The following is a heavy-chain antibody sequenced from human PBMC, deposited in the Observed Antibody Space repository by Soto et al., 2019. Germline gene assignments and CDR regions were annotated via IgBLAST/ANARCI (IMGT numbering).Heavy chain of an antibody. CDR2: ISRYGDFT. CDR3: AKDRYLDHDSRGYLFDN. J-gene: IGHJ4*02. V-gene: IGHV3-23*01. CDR1: GFTFNIYA. D-gene: IGHD3-22*01. Sequence: EVQLLESGGDLRQPGGSPRLSCAASGFTFNIYAMAGVRQAPGKGLEWVSAISRYGDFTYYADSVEGRFTISRDNSKNTLYLQMNSLRAEDTALYYCAKDRYLDHDSRGYLFDNWGQGTLVTVSS.